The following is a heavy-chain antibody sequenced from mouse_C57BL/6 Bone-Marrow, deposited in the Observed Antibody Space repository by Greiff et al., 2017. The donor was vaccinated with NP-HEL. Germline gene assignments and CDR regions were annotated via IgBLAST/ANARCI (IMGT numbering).Heavy chain of an antibody. CDR2: IYPRDGST. Sequence: VQGVESDAELVKPGASVKISCKVSGYTFTDHTIHWMKQRPEQGLEWIGYIYPRDGSTKYNEKFKGKATLTADNSSSTASMQLNSLTSEDSAVYFCARPPNDYGSSFFAYWGQGTLVTVSA. V-gene: IGHV1-78*01. D-gene: IGHD1-1*01. CDR1: GYTFTDHT. J-gene: IGHJ3*01. CDR3: ARPPNDYGSSFFAY.